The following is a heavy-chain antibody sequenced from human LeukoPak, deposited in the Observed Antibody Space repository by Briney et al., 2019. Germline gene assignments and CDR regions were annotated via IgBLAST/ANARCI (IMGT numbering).Heavy chain of an antibody. CDR2: FSAYNGNT. CDR3: ARSGVAGTGAFDP. CDR1: GSTFTSYG. V-gene: IGHV1-18*01. J-gene: IGHJ5*02. D-gene: IGHD6-19*01. Sequence: GASVNLSCKAAGSTFTSYGISWWRQAPGQGLGGRGWFSAYNGNTNYAQKLQGRVTLTTDTSTSTAYMELRSLRSDDTAVYYCARSGVAGTGAFDPWGQGTLVTVSS.